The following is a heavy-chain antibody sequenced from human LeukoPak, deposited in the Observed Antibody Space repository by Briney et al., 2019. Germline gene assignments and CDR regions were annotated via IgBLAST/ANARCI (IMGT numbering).Heavy chain of an antibody. Sequence: GGSLRLSCAASGFTFSSYWMSWVRQAPGKGLEWVANIKPDGSEKYYVDSVKGRFTISRDNAKNSLYLQMNSLRAEDAAVYYCARDFGTIVVVTAIVDWGQGTLVTVSS. CDR3: ARDFGTIVVVTAIVD. V-gene: IGHV3-7*01. J-gene: IGHJ4*02. CDR2: IKPDGSEK. CDR1: GFTFSSYW. D-gene: IGHD2-21*02.